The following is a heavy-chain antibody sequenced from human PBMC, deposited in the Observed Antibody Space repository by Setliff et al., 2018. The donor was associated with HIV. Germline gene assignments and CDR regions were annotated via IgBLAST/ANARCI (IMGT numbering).Heavy chain of an antibody. Sequence: ASVKVSCKASGYTFTTYAMHWVRLAPGQRLEWMGWINAGNGNTEYSQNFQGRVTISRDTSASTAYMELSSLRSEDTAVYYCAREGLAVAGLNWFDPWGQGTLVTVSS. V-gene: IGHV1-3*01. J-gene: IGHJ5*02. D-gene: IGHD6-19*01. CDR1: GYTFTTYA. CDR2: INAGNGNT. CDR3: AREGLAVAGLNWFDP.